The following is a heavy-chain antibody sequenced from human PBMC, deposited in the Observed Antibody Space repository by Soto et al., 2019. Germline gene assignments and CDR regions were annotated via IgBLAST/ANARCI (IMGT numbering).Heavy chain of an antibody. CDR1: GFTVTDIY. Sequence: EVQLVESGGGLVQPGGSLRLSCVASGFTVTDIYMNWVRQAPGKGLEWVSVIYKDFTDYADFVRGRFSVSTDTSKNALYLPLDNLRAEDTAVYYCAREPRYCCGGSCSIMGDAFDIWGQGAMVTVSS. CDR3: AREPRYCCGGSCSIMGDAFDI. CDR2: IYKDFT. V-gene: IGHV3-66*01. J-gene: IGHJ3*02. D-gene: IGHD2-15*01.